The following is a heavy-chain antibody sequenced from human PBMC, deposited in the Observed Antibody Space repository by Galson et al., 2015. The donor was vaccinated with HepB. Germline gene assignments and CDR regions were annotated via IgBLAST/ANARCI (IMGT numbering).Heavy chain of an antibody. Sequence: SLRLSCAASGFTFSSYAMNWVRQAPGKGLEWVSAISGRGGSTYSADSVKGRFTISSDKSKNTLYLQMNSLRAEDTAVYYCAKVLGSSWYWWFSDAPMEGMEVCGQGTTVSVSS. CDR1: GFTFSSYA. V-gene: IGHV3-23*01. J-gene: IGHJ6*02. D-gene: IGHD6-13*01. CDR3: AKVLGSSWYWWFSDAPMEGMEV. CDR2: ISGRGGST.